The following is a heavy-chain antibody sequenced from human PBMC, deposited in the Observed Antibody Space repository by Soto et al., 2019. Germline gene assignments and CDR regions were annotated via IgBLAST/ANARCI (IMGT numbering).Heavy chain of an antibody. V-gene: IGHV4-59*01. CDR2: IYYSGST. CDR1: GGSISNYY. D-gene: IGHD6-13*01. CDR3: ARDRSDSSSWYWLDP. Sequence: QVQLQESGPGLVKPSETLSLTCTVSGGSISNYYWNWIRQTPGKGLEWIGHIYYSGSTKYNPSLNSRATISLDTSNKEFSLKLSSVTAADTAIYYCARDRSDSSSWYWLDPWGQGTLVTVSS. J-gene: IGHJ5*02.